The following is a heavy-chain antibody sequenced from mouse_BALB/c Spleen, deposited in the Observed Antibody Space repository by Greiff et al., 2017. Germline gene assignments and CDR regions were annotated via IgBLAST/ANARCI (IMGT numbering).Heavy chain of an antibody. D-gene: IGHD3-3*01. J-gene: IGHJ1*01. CDR3: ARPLGQGYFDV. CDR2: ISTYYGDA. V-gene: IGHV1S137*01. Sequence: QVQLQQSGAELVRPGVSVKISCKGSGYTFTDYAMHWVKQSHAKSLEWIGVISTYYGDASYNQKFKGKATMTVDKSSSTAYMELARLTSEDSAIYYCARPLGQGYFDVWGAGTTVTVSS. CDR1: GYTFTDYA.